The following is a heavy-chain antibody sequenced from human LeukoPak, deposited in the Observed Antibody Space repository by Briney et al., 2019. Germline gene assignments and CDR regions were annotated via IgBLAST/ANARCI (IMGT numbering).Heavy chain of an antibody. D-gene: IGHD2-2*01. V-gene: IGHV4-59*01. J-gene: IGHJ4*02. CDR1: GVSISSYY. CDR2: IYYSGST. Sequence: SETLSLTCTVSGVSISSYYWSWIRQPPGKGLEWIGYIYYSGSTNYNPSLTSRVTISVDTSKNQFSLKLSSVTAADTAVYYCARDSQYCTSTSCYFDYWGQGTLVTVSS. CDR3: ARDSQYCTSTSCYFDY.